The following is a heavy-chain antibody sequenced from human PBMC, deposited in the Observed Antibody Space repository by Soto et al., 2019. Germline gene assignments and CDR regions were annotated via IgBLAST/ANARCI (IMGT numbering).Heavy chain of an antibody. CDR1: GFTFSNVW. V-gene: IGHV3-15*01. Sequence: GGSLRLSCAASGFTFSNVWMSWVRQAPGKGLEWVGRVRSKSDGATTDYAAPVKGRFTVSRDDSQNTLSLQMDSLKIEDTAVYFCTTAAGGMWGADYWGQGTPVTVSS. CDR2: VRSKSDGATT. J-gene: IGHJ4*02. D-gene: IGHD1-26*01. CDR3: TTAAGGMWGADY.